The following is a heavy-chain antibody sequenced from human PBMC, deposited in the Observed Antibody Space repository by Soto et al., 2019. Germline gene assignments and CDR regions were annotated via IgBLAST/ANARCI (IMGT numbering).Heavy chain of an antibody. D-gene: IGHD5-12*01. J-gene: IGHJ4*02. CDR1: GFEFTAYS. CDR2: ISSTSSYI. Sequence: PGGSLRLSCATSGFEFTAYSMHWVRQAPGKGLEWVSSISSTSSYIYYTDLVKGRFIISRDNSKNSLSLQMSSLRVEDSALYFCARGKRFSGYDYLDFWGLGTLVTVSS. V-gene: IGHV3-21*01. CDR3: ARGKRFSGYDYLDF.